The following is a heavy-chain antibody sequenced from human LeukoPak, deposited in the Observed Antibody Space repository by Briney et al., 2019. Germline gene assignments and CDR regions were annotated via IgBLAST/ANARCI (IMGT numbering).Heavy chain of an antibody. Sequence: SETLSLTCTVSGDSISSHYWSWIRQPPGKGLEWIGYIYHSGNTNSNPSLKSRVTISVDTTKNQSSLKLSSVTAADTAVYYCARSIIVVVAAGALDIWGQGTMVTVSS. CDR1: GDSISSHY. CDR2: IYHSGNT. CDR3: ARSIIVVVAAGALDI. D-gene: IGHD2-21*02. J-gene: IGHJ3*02. V-gene: IGHV4-59*08.